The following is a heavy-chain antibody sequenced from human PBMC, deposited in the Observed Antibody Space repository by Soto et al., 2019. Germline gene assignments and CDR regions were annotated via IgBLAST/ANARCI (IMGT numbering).Heavy chain of an antibody. CDR1: GGTYSSYT. CDR3: ARGKWITSVWGPTRDNYYVMDV. CDR2: IIAIFGKA. J-gene: IGHJ6*02. Sequence: SVKVSCKASGGTYSSYTFSWVRQAPGQGLQWMGGIIAIFGKADYSQKFQGRVSITADTSTSTVYMELSSLSSEDTAVYYCARGKWITSVWGPTRDNYYVMDVWGQGSSVTVSS. D-gene: IGHD5-12*01. V-gene: IGHV1-69*06.